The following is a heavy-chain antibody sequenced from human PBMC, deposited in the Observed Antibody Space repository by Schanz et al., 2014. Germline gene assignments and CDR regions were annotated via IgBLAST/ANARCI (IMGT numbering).Heavy chain of an antibody. D-gene: IGHD1-1*01. CDR1: GFIFRSFG. CDR2: ISSGGTTT. V-gene: IGHV3-48*04. J-gene: IGHJ4*02. CDR3: AKDLDANYFDY. Sequence: EVQLVESGGGLVQPGGSLRLSCATSGFIFRSFGIHWVRQAPGKGPEYVSYISSGGTTTYHSDSVKGRFTISRDSAENSLYLQMNGLRGEDTAVYYCAKDLDANYFDYWGQGILVTVSS.